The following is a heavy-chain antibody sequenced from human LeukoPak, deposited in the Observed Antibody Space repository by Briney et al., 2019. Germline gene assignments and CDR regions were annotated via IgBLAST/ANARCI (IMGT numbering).Heavy chain of an antibody. D-gene: IGHD6-19*01. CDR1: GGSISSYY. Sequence: PSETLSLTCTVSGGSISSYYWSWIRQPPGKRMEWIGYIYYSGRTKYNPSVKRRVTISVDTSKNQFSLKLSSVTAADTAVYYCAAEFINEQWLDWDYWGQGTLVTVSS. V-gene: IGHV4-59*01. J-gene: IGHJ4*02. CDR2: IYYSGRT. CDR3: AAEFINEQWLDWDY.